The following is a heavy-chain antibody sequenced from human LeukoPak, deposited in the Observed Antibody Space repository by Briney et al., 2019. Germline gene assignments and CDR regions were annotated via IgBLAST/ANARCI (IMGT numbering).Heavy chain of an antibody. Sequence: SETLSLTCAISGGSFSGYYWSWIRQPPGKGLEWIGEIDYSGSTNYNPSLKSRVTISVDTSKNQFSLKLSSVTAADTAVYYCARYSGSQPIDYWGQGTLVTVSS. V-gene: IGHV4-34*01. J-gene: IGHJ4*02. CDR1: GGSFSGYY. CDR2: IDYSGST. D-gene: IGHD1-26*01. CDR3: ARYSGSQPIDY.